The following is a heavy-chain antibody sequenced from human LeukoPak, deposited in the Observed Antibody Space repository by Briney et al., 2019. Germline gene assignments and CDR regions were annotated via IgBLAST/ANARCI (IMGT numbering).Heavy chain of an antibody. Sequence: GASLKLSCAASGFTFSTCAMTWVRQAPGKGLEWVSGISASGGRTYCADSVRGRSTISRDNSKNTLYLQMNSLRAEDTAVYYCAKSVKSGYTSGDFDYWGQGTLVTVSS. V-gene: IGHV3-23*01. CDR3: AKSVKSGYTSGDFDY. D-gene: IGHD6-19*01. CDR2: ISASGGRT. CDR1: GFTFSTCA. J-gene: IGHJ4*02.